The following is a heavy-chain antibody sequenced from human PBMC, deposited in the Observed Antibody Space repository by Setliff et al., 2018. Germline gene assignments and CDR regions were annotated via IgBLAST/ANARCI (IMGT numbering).Heavy chain of an antibody. J-gene: IGHJ4*02. CDR2: ISTYTGKT. CDR1: GYTFTTYG. D-gene: IGHD3-22*01. CDR3: ARGRDPAYYYDSGGYYWDY. V-gene: IGHV1-18*01. Sequence: ASVKVSCKASGYTFTTYGFSWVRQAPGQGLEWMRMISTYTGKTNYAQNLQGRVALTTDTSTTTAYMELRSLRSDDTAVYYCARGRDPAYYYDSGGYYWDYWGQGTLVTVSS.